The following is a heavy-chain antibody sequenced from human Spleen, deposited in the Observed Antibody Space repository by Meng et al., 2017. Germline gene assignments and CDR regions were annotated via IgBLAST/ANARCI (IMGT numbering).Heavy chain of an antibody. V-gene: IGHV3-53*05. CDR2: ICSDGNT. CDR3: ARDQDSSGYDRTFGSASWEPNFDY. D-gene: IGHD3-22*01. J-gene: IGHJ4*02. Sequence: SWVRQAPGKGLDWVSVICSDGNTYYADSVKGRFTISRDNSKNTLLLQKNSLRGEDMAVDYCARDQDSSGYDRTFGSASWEPNFDYWGQGTLVTVSS.